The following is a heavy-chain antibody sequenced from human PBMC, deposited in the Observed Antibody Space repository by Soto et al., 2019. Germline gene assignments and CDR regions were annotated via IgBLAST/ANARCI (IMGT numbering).Heavy chain of an antibody. CDR3: ARGRYGDY. V-gene: IGHV1-18*01. J-gene: IGHJ4*02. Sequence: QAHLVQSGPEVKKPGASVKVSCKGSGYIFTSYGIAWVRQAPGQGLEWMGWISAHNGNTEYAQKFQGRVTVTRDTYTSTADLELRSLRSDDTALYYCARGRYGDYWGQGALVTVSS. CDR2: ISAHNGNT. D-gene: IGHD4-17*01. CDR1: GYIFTSYG.